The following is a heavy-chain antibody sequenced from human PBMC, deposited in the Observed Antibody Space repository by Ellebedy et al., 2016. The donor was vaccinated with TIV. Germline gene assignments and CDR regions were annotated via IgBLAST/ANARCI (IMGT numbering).Heavy chain of an antibody. D-gene: IGHD1-26*01. V-gene: IGHV3-53*01. J-gene: IGHJ6*03. CDR2: IYSGGNT. CDR3: ARVDTMGGGYYYYMDV. Sequence: GGSLRLSXAASGFTVSSHFMNWVRQAPGKGLEWVSVIYSGGNTYYADSVKGRFTISRDNSKNTLYLQMNSLRVEDTAVYYCARVDTMGGGYYYYMDVWGKGTTVTVSS. CDR1: GFTVSSHF.